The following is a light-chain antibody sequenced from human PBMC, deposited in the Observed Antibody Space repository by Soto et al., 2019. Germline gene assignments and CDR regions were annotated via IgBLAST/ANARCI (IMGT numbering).Light chain of an antibody. Sequence: EIAMTQSPAILSVSPGDRATLSCRAGQSVSNNLAWYQQKPGQTPRLVISGASIRATGVPARFSGSGSGSDVALPISSLQSEDFPVYHYLQYGDWHRTFGQGTKVEIK. CDR1: QSVSNN. CDR2: GAS. V-gene: IGKV3-15*01. CDR3: LQYGDWHRT. J-gene: IGKJ1*01.